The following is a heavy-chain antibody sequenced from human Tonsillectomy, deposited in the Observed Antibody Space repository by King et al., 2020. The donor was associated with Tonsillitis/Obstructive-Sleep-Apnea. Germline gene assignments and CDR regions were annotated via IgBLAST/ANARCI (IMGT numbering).Heavy chain of an antibody. CDR3: ARDVGDGYNLLGLVFDY. V-gene: IGHV4-31*03. CDR2: IYYSGST. D-gene: IGHD5-24*01. J-gene: IGHJ4*02. Sequence: QLQESGPGLVKPSQTLSLTCTVSGGSISSGGYYWSWIRQHPGKGLEWIGYIYYSGSTYYNPSLKSRVTISVDTSKNQFSLKLSSVTAADTAVYYCARDVGDGYNLLGLVFDYWGQGTLVTVSS. CDR1: GGSISSGGYY.